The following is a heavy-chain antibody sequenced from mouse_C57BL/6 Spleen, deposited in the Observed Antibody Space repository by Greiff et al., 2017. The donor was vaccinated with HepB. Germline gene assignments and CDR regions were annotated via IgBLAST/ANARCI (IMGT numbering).Heavy chain of an antibody. CDR3: ARAGNWDDDY. V-gene: IGHV1-26*01. CDR1: GYTFTDYY. J-gene: IGHJ2*01. Sequence: EVQLQQSGPELVKPGASVKISCKASGYTFTDYYMNWVKQSHGKSLEWIGDINPNNGGTSYNQKFKGKATLTVDKSSSTAYMELRSLTSEDSAVYYCARAGNWDDDYWGQGTTLTVSS. CDR2: INPNNGGT. D-gene: IGHD4-1*01.